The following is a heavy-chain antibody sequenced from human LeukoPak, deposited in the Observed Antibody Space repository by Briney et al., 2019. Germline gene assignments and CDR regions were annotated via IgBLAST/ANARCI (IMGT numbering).Heavy chain of an antibody. V-gene: IGHV4-39*07. CDR2: IYYSGST. J-gene: IGHJ4*02. D-gene: IGHD2-8*01. Sequence: SETLSLTCTVSGGSISSSSYYWGWIRQPPGKGLEWIGSIYYSGSTYYNPSLESRVTVSLDKSKNQLSLNLTSVTAADTAVYYCSRENGAFSPFGYWGQGTLVTVPS. CDR3: SRENGAFSPFGY. CDR1: GGSISSSSYY.